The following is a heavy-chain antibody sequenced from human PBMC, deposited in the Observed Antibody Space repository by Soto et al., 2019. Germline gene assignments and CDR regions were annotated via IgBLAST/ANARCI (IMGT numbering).Heavy chain of an antibody. CDR2: IYATGSP. Sequence: QVQLQESGPGLVKPSETLCLTCTVSGGSMHTYYWTWIRQPAGKGLEWVGRIYATGSPNYNPSLKSRVTMSVDTSKNQFSLKLSSVTAADTAVYYCARSGGTFNFDYWGQGTLVTVSS. V-gene: IGHV4-4*07. CDR1: GGSMHTYY. J-gene: IGHJ4*02. D-gene: IGHD1-26*01. CDR3: ARSGGTFNFDY.